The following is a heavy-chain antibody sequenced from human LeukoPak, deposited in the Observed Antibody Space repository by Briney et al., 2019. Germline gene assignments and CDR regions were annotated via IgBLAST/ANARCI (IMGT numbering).Heavy chain of an antibody. J-gene: IGHJ5*02. V-gene: IGHV4-30-4*01. CDR1: GASISSGDYH. CDR3: ARGFGAGNYYYGWFDP. CDR2: IHDSGRT. Sequence: SETLSLTRTVSGASISSGDYHWNWIRQPPGKGLEWIGFIHDSGRTYYNPSLKSRVSISRDMSKNQLSLMLSSVTAADTAVYYCARGFGAGNYYYGWFDPWGQGTLVSVSS. D-gene: IGHD3-10*01.